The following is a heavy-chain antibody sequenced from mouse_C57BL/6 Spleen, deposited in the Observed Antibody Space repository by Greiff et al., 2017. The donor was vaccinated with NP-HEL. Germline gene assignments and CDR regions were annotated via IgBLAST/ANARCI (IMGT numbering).Heavy chain of an antibody. Sequence: EVMLVESGGGLVQPGGSLKLSCAASGFTFSDYYMYWVRQTPEKRLEWVAYISNGGGSTYYPDTVKGRFTISRDNAKNTLYLQMSRLKSEDTAMYYCARQKTGLDYWGQGTSVTVSS. D-gene: IGHD4-1*01. CDR3: ARQKTGLDY. V-gene: IGHV5-12*01. CDR1: GFTFSDYY. J-gene: IGHJ4*01. CDR2: ISNGGGST.